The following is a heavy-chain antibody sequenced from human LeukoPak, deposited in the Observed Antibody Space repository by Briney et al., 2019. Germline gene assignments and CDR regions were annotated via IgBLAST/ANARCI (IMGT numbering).Heavy chain of an antibody. CDR2: ISTSGSTT. D-gene: IGHD3-10*02. CDR1: GFTFSEYE. Sequence: GGSLRLACAAAGFTFSEYEINWVRQAPGKWLEWVSCISTSGSTTYYADSVKGRFTISRDNAKNSLFLQMNTLTAEDTAVYYCARGALHVFDYWGKGNPVTVSS. CDR3: ARGALHVFDY. J-gene: IGHJ4*02. V-gene: IGHV3-48*03.